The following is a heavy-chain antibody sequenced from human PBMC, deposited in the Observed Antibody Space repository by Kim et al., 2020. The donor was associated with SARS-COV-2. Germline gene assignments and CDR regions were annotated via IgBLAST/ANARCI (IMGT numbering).Heavy chain of an antibody. CDR3: ARGQAFFGGVFDP. J-gene: IGHJ5*02. CDR2: INHSGST. CDR1: GGSFSGYY. Sequence: SETLSLTCAVYGGSFSGYYWSWIRQPPGKGLEWIGEINHSGSTNYNPSLKSRVTISVDTSKNQFSLKLSSVTAADTAVYYCARGQAFFGGVFDPWGQGTLVTVSS. D-gene: IGHD3-3*01. V-gene: IGHV4-34*01.